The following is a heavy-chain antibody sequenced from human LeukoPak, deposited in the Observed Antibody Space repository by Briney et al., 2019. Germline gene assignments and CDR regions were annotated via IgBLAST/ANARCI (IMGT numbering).Heavy chain of an antibody. V-gene: IGHV3-53*01. D-gene: IGHD6-13*01. J-gene: IGHJ3*02. CDR1: GFTVSPNY. CDR3: AWQQVVRAAFDI. Sequence: XGSLRLPCAASGFTVSPNYMSWVRQAPGKGLEWVSVIYSGGKRYYADSVKDRFAISRDNSKNTLYLQMNSLRAEDTAVYYRAWQQVVRAAFDIWGQGTMVTVSS. CDR2: IYSGGKR.